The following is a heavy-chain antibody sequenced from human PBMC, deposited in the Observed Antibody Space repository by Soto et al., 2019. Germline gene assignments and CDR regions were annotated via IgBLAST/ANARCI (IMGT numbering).Heavy chain of an antibody. CDR2: IKSKTDGGTT. D-gene: IGHD3-9*01. J-gene: IGHJ6*02. Sequence: PGGCLRLSCAASGFTFSNALMNWVRQAPGKELERVGRIKSKTDGGTTDYAAPVKGRFTISRDDSKNTLYLQMNSMKTEDTAVYYCTGHNVLRYFDPSRGMDVWGQGTTVTVSS. V-gene: IGHV3-15*07. CDR1: GFTFSNAL. CDR3: TGHNVLRYFDPSRGMDV.